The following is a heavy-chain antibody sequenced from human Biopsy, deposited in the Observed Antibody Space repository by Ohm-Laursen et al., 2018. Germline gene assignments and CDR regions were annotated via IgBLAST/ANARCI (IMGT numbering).Heavy chain of an antibody. CDR1: GFTFGDAW. CDR3: STGGGDFYYNGMDV. V-gene: IGHV3-15*01. D-gene: IGHD3-16*01. J-gene: IGHJ6*02. CDR2: IKSKFDGETT. Sequence: GSLRLVCTASGFTFGDAWMSWIRQAPGKGLEWVGRIKSKFDGETTDYAAPVKGRFIISRDDSKSTLFLQMNSLKVEDTGVYFCSTGGGDFYYNGMDVWGQGTTVTVSS.